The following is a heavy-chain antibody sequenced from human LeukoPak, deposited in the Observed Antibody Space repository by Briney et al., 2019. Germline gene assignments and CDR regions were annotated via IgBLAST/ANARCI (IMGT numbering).Heavy chain of an antibody. Sequence: GGSLRLSCAASGFTFSSYDMHWVRQATGKGLEWVSAIGTAGDTYYPGSVKGLFTISRENAKNSLYLQMNSLRAGDTAVYYCARASEFGSLFYWGQGTLVTVSS. J-gene: IGHJ4*02. CDR2: IGTAGDT. CDR3: ARASEFGSLFY. V-gene: IGHV3-13*01. CDR1: GFTFSSYD. D-gene: IGHD3-10*01.